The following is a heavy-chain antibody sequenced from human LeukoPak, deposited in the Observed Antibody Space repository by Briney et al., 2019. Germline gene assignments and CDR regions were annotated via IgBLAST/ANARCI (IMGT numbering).Heavy chain of an antibody. CDR1: GDSVSSNSAA. D-gene: IGHD1-26*01. J-gene: IGHJ6*02. V-gene: IGHV6-1*01. Sequence: SQTLSLTCAISGDSVSSNSAAWIWIRQSPSRGLEWLGRTYYRSKGYNDYAVSVKSRITINPDTSKNQFYLQLNSVTPEDTALYYCAREYGSYFIPSYYYGMDVWGQGTTATVSS. CDR2: TYYRSKGYN. CDR3: AREYGSYFIPSYYYGMDV.